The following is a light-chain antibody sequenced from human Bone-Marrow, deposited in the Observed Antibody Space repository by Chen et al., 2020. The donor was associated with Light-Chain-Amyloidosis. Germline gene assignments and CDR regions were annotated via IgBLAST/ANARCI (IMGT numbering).Light chain of an antibody. CDR3: AAWDDRLNGWV. Sequence: QSVLTQPPSASGTPGQRITITCTGSRSNIGINHVYWYQQLPGTAPKLFMYKSDQRPSGVPVRFAGSKSGGSASLAISGLRSEDEADYYCAAWDDRLNGWVFGGGTKLTVL. CDR2: KSD. J-gene: IGLJ3*02. CDR1: RSNIGINH. V-gene: IGLV1-47*01.